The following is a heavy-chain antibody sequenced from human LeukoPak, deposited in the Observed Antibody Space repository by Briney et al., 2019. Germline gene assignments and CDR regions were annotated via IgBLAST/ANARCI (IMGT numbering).Heavy chain of an antibody. V-gene: IGHV3-30*18. CDR1: GFTFSSYG. D-gene: IGHD6-19*01. J-gene: IGHJ4*02. CDR2: ISYDGSNK. CDR3: AKDYGYSGWPTTCPHY. Sequence: GGTLRLSCAASGFTFSSYGMSWVRQAPGKGLEWVAVISYDGSNKYYADSVKGRFTISRDNSKNTLYLQMNSLRAEDTAVYYCAKDYGYSGWPTTCPHYWGQGTLVTVSS.